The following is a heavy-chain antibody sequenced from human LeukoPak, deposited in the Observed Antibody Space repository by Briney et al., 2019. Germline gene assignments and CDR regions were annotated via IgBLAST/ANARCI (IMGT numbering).Heavy chain of an antibody. CDR2: IKQDGTEK. CDR3: AREKIAAVYYYYYMDV. J-gene: IGHJ6*03. V-gene: IGHV3-7*01. D-gene: IGHD6-13*01. Sequence: GESLRLSCAASGFSFTTYWMGWVRQAPGKGLEWVANIKQDGTEKYYVDSVKGRFTISRDNAKNSLYLQMNSLRAEDTAVYYCAREKIAAVYYYYYMDVWGKGTTVTVSS. CDR1: GFSFTTYW.